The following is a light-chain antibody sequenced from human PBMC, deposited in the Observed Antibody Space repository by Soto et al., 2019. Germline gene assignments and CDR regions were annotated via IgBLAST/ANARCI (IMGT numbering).Light chain of an antibody. CDR1: TSDVGGYNY. Sequence: QSALTEPASVSGSPGQSITISCTGTTSDVGGYNYVSWHQQHPGKAPKLMIHEVRYRPSGVSNRFSGSKSGNTASLTISGLQAEDEADYYCSSYTSSGTLVFGGGTKLTVL. V-gene: IGLV2-14*01. CDR3: SSYTSSGTLV. CDR2: EVR. J-gene: IGLJ3*02.